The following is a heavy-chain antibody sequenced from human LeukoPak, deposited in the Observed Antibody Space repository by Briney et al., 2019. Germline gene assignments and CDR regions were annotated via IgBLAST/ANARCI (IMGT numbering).Heavy chain of an antibody. J-gene: IGHJ4*02. CDR1: GFTFSNYW. D-gene: IGHD6-13*01. V-gene: IGHV3-7*01. CDR3: ARLGTAEGTLEDY. CDR2: IKHDGSEK. Sequence: PGGSLRLSCAASGFTFSNYWMSWVRQPPGKGLEWVTNIKHDGSEKYCVDSFEGRLTISRDNAKNSLHLQMNSLRAEDTAVYYCARLGTAEGTLEDYWGQGTLVTVSS.